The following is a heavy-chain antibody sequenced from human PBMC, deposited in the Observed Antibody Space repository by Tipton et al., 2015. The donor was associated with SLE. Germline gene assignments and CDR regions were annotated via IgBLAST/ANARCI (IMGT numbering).Heavy chain of an antibody. CDR2: VYYSGSS. V-gene: IGHV4-39*07. D-gene: IGHD4-17*01. Sequence: TLSLTCTVSGGSITSNFYYWGWIRQPPGKGLEWIGDVYYSGSSFYNPSLKSRVTISVDTSKNQLSLKLNSVTAADTAVYYCARDVEDLRSSPPAHGFDIWGQGTMVTVSS. J-gene: IGHJ3*02. CDR3: ARDVEDLRSSPPAHGFDI. CDR1: GGSITSNFYY.